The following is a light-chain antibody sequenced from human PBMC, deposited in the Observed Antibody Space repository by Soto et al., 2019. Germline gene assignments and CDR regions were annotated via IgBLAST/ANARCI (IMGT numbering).Light chain of an antibody. CDR1: SSDVGGYNY. V-gene: IGLV2-14*01. CDR2: EVS. Sequence: QSALTQPASVSXSPGQSITISCTGTSSDVGGYNYVSWYQQHPGKAPKLMIYEVSSRPSGVSDRFSGSKSGNTASLTISGLQAEDEADYYCSSYASSSTLVFGGGTKVTVL. CDR3: SSYASSSTLV. J-gene: IGLJ2*01.